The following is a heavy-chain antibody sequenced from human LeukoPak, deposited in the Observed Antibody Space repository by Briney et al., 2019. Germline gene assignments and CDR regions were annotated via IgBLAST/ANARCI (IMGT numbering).Heavy chain of an antibody. Sequence: ASVKVSCKSAGDTFNTYFINWVRQAPGQGLEWMGCISGYNGNTDYAPKFQGRVTMTIDTSANTAYMEVRSLSSDDTAVYYCARENYDIMTGCSGVFDYWGQGTLVTVSS. V-gene: IGHV1-18*01. CDR3: ARENYDIMTGCSGVFDY. CDR1: GDTFNTYF. J-gene: IGHJ4*02. CDR2: ISGYNGNT. D-gene: IGHD3-9*01.